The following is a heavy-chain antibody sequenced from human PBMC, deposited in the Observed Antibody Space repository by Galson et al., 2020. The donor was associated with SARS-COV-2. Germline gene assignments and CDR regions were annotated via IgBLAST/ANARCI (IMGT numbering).Heavy chain of an antibody. CDR1: GSSIRSYY. CDR2: IYYTGST. CDR3: VRVAGNRGPGHGEF. J-gene: IGHJ1*01. D-gene: IGHD6-19*01. Sequence: SETLSLTCTVSGSSIRSYYWSWIRQSPEKGLEWIGYIYYTGSTDYNPSLKIRATISLDTPKNQFSLRLTSVTAADTAVYYCVRVAGNRGPGHGEFWGQGSLVTVSA. V-gene: IGHV4-59*13.